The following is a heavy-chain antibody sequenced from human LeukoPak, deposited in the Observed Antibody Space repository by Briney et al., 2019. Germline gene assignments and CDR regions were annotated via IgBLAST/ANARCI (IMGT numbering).Heavy chain of an antibody. D-gene: IGHD6-13*01. CDR1: GGSISSYY. J-gene: IGHJ4*02. CDR3: ARGRSSSIRGYFDY. CDR2: IYYSGST. Sequence: SETLSLTCTVSGGSISSYYWSWIRQPPGKGLEWIGYIYYSGSTNYNPSLKSRVTISVDTSKNQFSLKLSSVTAADTAVYYCARGRSSSIRGYFDYWGQGTLVTVSS. V-gene: IGHV4-59*01.